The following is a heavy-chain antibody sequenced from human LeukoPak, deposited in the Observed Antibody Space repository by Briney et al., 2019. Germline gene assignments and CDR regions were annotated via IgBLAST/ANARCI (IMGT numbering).Heavy chain of an antibody. D-gene: IGHD1-26*01. CDR1: GGFISSGSYY. Sequence: SETLSLTCTVSGGFISSGSYYWSWIRQPAGKGLEWIGRIYTSGSTSYNPSLKSRVTISVDTSKDQFSLKLSSVTAADTAVYYCARVRVGATTTFDYWGQGTLATVSS. V-gene: IGHV4-61*02. CDR2: IYTSGST. J-gene: IGHJ4*02. CDR3: ARVRVGATTTFDY.